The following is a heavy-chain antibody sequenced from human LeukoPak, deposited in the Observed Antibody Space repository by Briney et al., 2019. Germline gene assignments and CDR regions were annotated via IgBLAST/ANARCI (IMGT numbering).Heavy chain of an antibody. V-gene: IGHV4-39*07. CDR2: IYHDGST. CDR3: AREGADYYDSSGPSYYFDY. Sequence: SETLSLTCTVSGGSITITNYYWGWIRQPPGKGLEWVGNIYHDGSTNYNPSLKSRVTISVDTSKNQFSLKLSSVTAADTAVYYCAREGADYYDSSGPSYYFDYWGQGTLVTVSS. D-gene: IGHD3-22*01. J-gene: IGHJ4*02. CDR1: GGSITITNYY.